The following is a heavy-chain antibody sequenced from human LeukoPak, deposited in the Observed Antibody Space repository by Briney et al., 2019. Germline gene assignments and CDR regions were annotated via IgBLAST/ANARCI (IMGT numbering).Heavy chain of an antibody. CDR3: ARGDYVWGSYRYYFDY. CDR2: IYCSGST. J-gene: IGHJ4*02. D-gene: IGHD3-16*02. CDR1: GGSISSSNYY. Sequence: SETLSLTCTVSGGSISSSNYYWGWIRQPPGKGLEWVGCIYCSGSTHYNPSLKSRVTISVDTSKNQFSLKLSSVTAADTAVYYCARGDYVWGSYRYYFDYWGQGTLVTVSS. V-gene: IGHV4-39*01.